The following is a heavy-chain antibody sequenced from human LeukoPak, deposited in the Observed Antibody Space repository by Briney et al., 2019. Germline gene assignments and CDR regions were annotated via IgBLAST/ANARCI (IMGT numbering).Heavy chain of an antibody. J-gene: IGHJ4*02. CDR2: MNPNSGNT. CDR3: ARGLHDGSGSYSYY. Sequence: ASVKVSCKASGYTFTSYAMNWVRQAPGQGLEWMGWMNPNSGNTGYAQKFQGRVTMTRNTSISTACMELSSLRSEDTAVYYCARGLHDGSGSYSYYWGQGTLVTVSS. D-gene: IGHD3-10*01. V-gene: IGHV1-8*02. CDR1: GYTFTSYA.